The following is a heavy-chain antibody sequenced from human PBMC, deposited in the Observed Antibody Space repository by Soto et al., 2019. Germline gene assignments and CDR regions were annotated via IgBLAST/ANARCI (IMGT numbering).Heavy chain of an antibody. CDR1: GCTFSSXA. J-gene: IGHJ6*02. CDR3: AKGEHRLRYFDWLLFYYYYYGMDV. V-gene: IGHV1-69*13. CDR2: IIPIFGTA. Sequence: SVKVSCKASGCTFSSXAISWVRQAPGQGLEWMGGIIPIFGTANYAQKFQGRVAITADESTSTAYMELSSLRSEDTAVYYCAKGEHRLRYFDWLLFYYYYYGMDVWGQGTTVTVSS. D-gene: IGHD3-9*01.